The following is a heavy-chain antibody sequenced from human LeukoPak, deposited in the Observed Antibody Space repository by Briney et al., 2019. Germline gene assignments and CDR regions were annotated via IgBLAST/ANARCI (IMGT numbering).Heavy chain of an antibody. CDR1: GFTFSTYA. CDR3: AKGPETGWYEYFQH. CDR2: ITYDGSHK. J-gene: IGHJ1*01. V-gene: IGHV3-30*18. Sequence: PGGSLRLSCAASGFTFSTYAMSWVRQAPGKGLEWVAVITYDGSHKYYADSVKGRFTISRDNSKNTLYLQMNSLRAEDTAVYYCAKGPETGWYEYFQHWGQGTLVTVSS. D-gene: IGHD6-19*01.